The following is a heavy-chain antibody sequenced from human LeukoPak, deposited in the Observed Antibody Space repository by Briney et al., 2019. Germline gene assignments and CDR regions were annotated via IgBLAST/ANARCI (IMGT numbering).Heavy chain of an antibody. Sequence: GGSLRLSCAASGFTFSSYSMNWVRQAPGKGLEWVSSISSSSSYIYYADSVKGRFTISRDNSKNTLYLQVNSLRAEDTAVYYCAKGGKWDVTPFDYWGQGTLVTVSS. CDR3: AKGGKWDVTPFDY. CDR2: ISSSSSYI. J-gene: IGHJ4*02. D-gene: IGHD1-26*01. V-gene: IGHV3-21*04. CDR1: GFTFSSYS.